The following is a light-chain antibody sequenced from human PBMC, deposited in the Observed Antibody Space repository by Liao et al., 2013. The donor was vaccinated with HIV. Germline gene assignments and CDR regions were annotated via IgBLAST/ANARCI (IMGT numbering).Light chain of an antibody. V-gene: IGLV3-21*04. J-gene: IGLJ2*01. CDR1: NIGGKT. CDR3: QVWDNTVDRVV. CDR2: YDD. Sequence: SYELSQPPSVSVAPGKTARITCGGNNIGGKTVHWYQQKPGQAPVLVIYYDDARPSGIPERFSGSNSGNTATLSISRVEAGDEADYYCQVWDNTVDRVVFGGGTKLAVL.